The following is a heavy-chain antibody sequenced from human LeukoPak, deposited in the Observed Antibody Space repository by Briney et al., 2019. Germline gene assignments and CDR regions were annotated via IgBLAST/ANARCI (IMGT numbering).Heavy chain of an antibody. CDR2: IRYDGTTT. CDR1: GFTFTDYG. Sequence: GGSLRLSCAASGFTFTDYGMNWVRQAPGKGLEWVAFIRYDGTTTFYADSVKGRFTISRDNSQNTLNLQMNSLRAEDTAVYYCARNFRDGYNNSFDYWGQGTLVTVSS. CDR3: ARNFRDGYNNSFDY. J-gene: IGHJ4*02. D-gene: IGHD5-24*01. V-gene: IGHV3-30*02.